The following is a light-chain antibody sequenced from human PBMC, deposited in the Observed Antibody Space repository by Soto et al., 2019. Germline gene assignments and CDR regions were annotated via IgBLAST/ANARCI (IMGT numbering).Light chain of an antibody. CDR3: QQYNSYSTLT. J-gene: IGKJ4*01. CDR2: DAS. CDR1: QSISSW. Sequence: DIQMTQSPSTLSASVGDRVTITCRASQSISSWLAWYQQKPGKAPKLLIYDASSLESGVPSRFSGSGSGTEFTLTISSLQPHDFATYYCQQYNSYSTLTFGGGTKVDIK. V-gene: IGKV1-5*01.